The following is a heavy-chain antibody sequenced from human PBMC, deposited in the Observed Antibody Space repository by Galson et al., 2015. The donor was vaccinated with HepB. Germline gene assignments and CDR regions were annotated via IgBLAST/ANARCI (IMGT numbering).Heavy chain of an antibody. CDR1: GSTFTSYY. CDR3: AREARRSKMTFDY. J-gene: IGHJ4*02. V-gene: IGHV1-46*01. D-gene: IGHD4-11*01. Sequence: SVKVSCKASGSTFTSYYMHWVRQAPGQGLEWMGIINPGGGSTSYAQKFQGRVTMTRDTSTSTVYMELSSLRSEDTAVYYCAREARRSKMTFDYWGQGTLVTVSS. CDR2: INPGGGST.